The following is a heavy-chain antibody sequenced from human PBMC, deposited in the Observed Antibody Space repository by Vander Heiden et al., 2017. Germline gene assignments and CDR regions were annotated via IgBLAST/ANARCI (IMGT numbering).Heavy chain of an antibody. D-gene: IGHD3-10*01. J-gene: IGHJ5*02. CDR2: ISPIFGTA. CDR1: GGPFSSYA. CDR3: ARDPLSGHSGNWFDP. V-gene: IGHV1-69*01. Sequence: QVQLVQSGAEVKKPGSSVKVSCKASGGPFSSYAISWVRKAPGQGLEWMGGISPIFGTANYAQKFQGRVTITADESTSTAYMELSSLRSEDTAVYYCARDPLSGHSGNWFDPWGQGTLVTVSS.